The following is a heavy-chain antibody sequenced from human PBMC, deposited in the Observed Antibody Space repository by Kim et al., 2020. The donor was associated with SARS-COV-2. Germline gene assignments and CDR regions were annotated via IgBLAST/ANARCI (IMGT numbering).Heavy chain of an antibody. D-gene: IGHD5-18*01. CDR2: IHPSGSA. V-gene: IGHV4-34*01. Sequence: SETLSLTCAVYGGSFCGYYWSWVRQPPGKGLEWIGEIHPSGSANYSPSLTGRVTISADTSKNQFSLKLNSVTAADTAVYFCARGRDSAKVAYWGQGTLVTVSS. CDR1: GGSFCGYY. J-gene: IGHJ4*02. CDR3: ARGRDSAKVAY.